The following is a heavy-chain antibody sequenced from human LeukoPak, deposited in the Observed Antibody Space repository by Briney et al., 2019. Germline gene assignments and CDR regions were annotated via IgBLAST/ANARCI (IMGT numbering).Heavy chain of an antibody. CDR1: GGSISSGGYY. Sequence: SETLSLTCTVSGGSISSGGYYWSWIRQHPGKGLEWIGYIYYTGSTYYNPSLKSRVTISVDTSKNQFSLKLSSVTAADTAVYYCARGWGTTVTTALFDYWGQGTLVTVSS. J-gene: IGHJ4*02. V-gene: IGHV4-31*03. D-gene: IGHD4-17*01. CDR3: ARGWGTTVTTALFDY. CDR2: IYYTGST.